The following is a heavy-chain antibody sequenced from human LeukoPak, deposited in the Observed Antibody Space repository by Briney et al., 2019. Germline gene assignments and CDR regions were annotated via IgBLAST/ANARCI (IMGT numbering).Heavy chain of an antibody. CDR1: GFTFDDYG. D-gene: IGHD6-19*01. V-gene: IGHV3-20*04. Sequence: GGSLRLSCAASGFTFDDYGMSWVRHAPGKGLEWVPGINWNGGSTGYADSVKGRFTISRDNAKNSLYLQMNSLRAEDTALYYCARAYEAVAGAFDYWGQGTLVTVSS. CDR3: ARAYEAVAGAFDY. J-gene: IGHJ4*02. CDR2: INWNGGST.